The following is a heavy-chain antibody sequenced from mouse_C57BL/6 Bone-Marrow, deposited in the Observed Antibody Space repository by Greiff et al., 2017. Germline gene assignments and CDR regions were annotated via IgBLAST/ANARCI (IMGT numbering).Heavy chain of an antibody. V-gene: IGHV5-4*03. J-gene: IGHJ2*01. Sequence: EVKVEESGGGLVKPGGSLKLSCAASGFTFSSYAMSWVRQTPEKRLEWVATISDGGSYTYYPDNVKGRFTISRDNAKNNLYLQMSHLESEDTAMYYCARGGYFDYWGQGTTLTVSS. D-gene: IGHD1-1*02. CDR1: GFTFSSYA. CDR2: ISDGGSYT. CDR3: ARGGYFDY.